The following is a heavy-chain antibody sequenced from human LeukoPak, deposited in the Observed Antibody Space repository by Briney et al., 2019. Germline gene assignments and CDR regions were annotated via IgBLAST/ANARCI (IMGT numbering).Heavy chain of an antibody. CDR2: IKQGGSEK. D-gene: IGHD3-10*01. Sequence: GGSLRLSCAASGFTIRSYWMSWVRQAPGKGLEWVANIKQGGSEKYYADSVKGRFTISRDNSKNTLYLQMNSLRAEDTAVYYCAKETGYGSGSPYDYWGQGTLVTVSS. J-gene: IGHJ4*02. CDR1: GFTIRSYW. V-gene: IGHV3-7*01. CDR3: AKETGYGSGSPYDY.